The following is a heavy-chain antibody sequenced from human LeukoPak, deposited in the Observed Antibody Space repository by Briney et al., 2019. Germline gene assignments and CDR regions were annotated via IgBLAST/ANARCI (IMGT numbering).Heavy chain of an antibody. D-gene: IGHD5-18*01. J-gene: IGHJ6*03. CDR1: GGSISSYY. CDR3: ARQGYSYGCYYYYMDV. CDR2: IYYSGST. V-gene: IGHV4-59*08. Sequence: SETLSLTCTVSGGSISSYYWSWIRRPPGKGLEWIGYIYYSGSTNYNPSLKSRVTISVDTSKNQFSLKLSSVTAADTAVYYCARQGYSYGCYYYYMDVWGKGTTVTLSS.